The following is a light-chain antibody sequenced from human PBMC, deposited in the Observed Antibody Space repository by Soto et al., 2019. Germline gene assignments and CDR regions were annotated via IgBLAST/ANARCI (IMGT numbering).Light chain of an antibody. V-gene: IGKV1-5*03. CDR2: KAS. CDR3: HQDHKFPYT. Sequence: DIQMTQSPSTLSASVEDRVTITCRASQSISAWLAWYQQKPGKAPKLLVYKASTLETGVPSRFSGSGSGTEFTLTISSLQPDDFATDYCHQDHKFPYTFGQGTKLEIK. J-gene: IGKJ2*01. CDR1: QSISAW.